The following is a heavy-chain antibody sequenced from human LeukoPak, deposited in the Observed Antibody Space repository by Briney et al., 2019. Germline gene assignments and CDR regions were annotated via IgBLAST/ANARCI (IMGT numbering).Heavy chain of an antibody. Sequence: SETLSLTCTVSGASISSHYWSCIRQPPGKGLEWIGYISDSGSTNYKSSLKGRVTILVDTSKNQFSLQLTSVTAADTAVYYCARAGRRGYGGNDRWGQGTLVTVSS. CDR3: ARAGRRGYGGNDR. CDR2: ISDSGST. J-gene: IGHJ4*02. CDR1: GASISSHY. D-gene: IGHD5-12*01. V-gene: IGHV4-59*11.